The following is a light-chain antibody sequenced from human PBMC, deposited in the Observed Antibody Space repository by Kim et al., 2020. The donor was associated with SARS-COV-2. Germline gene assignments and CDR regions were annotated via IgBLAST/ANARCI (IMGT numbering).Light chain of an antibody. CDR1: QSVSSN. V-gene: IGKV3-15*01. CDR2: GAS. Sequence: LSVSPGERATLSCRASQSVSSNLAWYQQKPGQAPRLLIYGASTRATGISARFSGNGSGTEFTLTITSLQSEDFAVYYCQQYNSMYTFGQGTKLEI. CDR3: QQYNSMYT. J-gene: IGKJ2*01.